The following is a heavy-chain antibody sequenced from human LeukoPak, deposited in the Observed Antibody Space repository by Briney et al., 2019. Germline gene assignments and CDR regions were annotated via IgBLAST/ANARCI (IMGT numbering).Heavy chain of an antibody. CDR1: GFTVSSNY. V-gene: IGHV3-53*01. J-gene: IGHJ4*02. Sequence: GGSLRLSCAASGFTVSSNYMSWVRQAPGKGLEWVSVIYTGGSTYYADSVKGRFTISRDNSKNTVYLQMNSLRAEDTALYYCARGSTSPLDYWGQGTPVTLSS. CDR2: IYTGGST. CDR3: ARGSTSPLDY.